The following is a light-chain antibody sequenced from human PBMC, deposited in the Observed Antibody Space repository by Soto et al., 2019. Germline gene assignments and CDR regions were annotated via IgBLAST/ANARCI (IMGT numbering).Light chain of an antibody. CDR2: DVS. V-gene: IGLV2-14*01. Sequence: QSALTQPASVSGSPGQSITISCTGTSSDVGGYNYVSWYQQHPGKDPKLMIYDVSNRPSGVSNRFSGCKSGNTACLTISGRDAEDEVDYCCSSYTSSSTLVYVFGTGTKVNVL. CDR3: SSYTSSSTLVYV. CDR1: SSDVGGYNY. J-gene: IGLJ1*01.